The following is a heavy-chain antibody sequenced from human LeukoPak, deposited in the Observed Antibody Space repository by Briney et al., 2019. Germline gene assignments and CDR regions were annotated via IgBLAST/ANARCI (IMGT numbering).Heavy chain of an antibody. CDR2: IYYSGST. V-gene: IGHV4-39*01. CDR1: GGSISSSSYY. D-gene: IGHD3-22*01. CDR3: ARPDYYDSSGYWGFDY. Sequence: TLSLTCTVSGGSISSSSYYWGWIRQPPGKGLEWIGSIYYSGSTYYNPSLKSRVTISVDTSKNQFSLKLSSVTAADTAVYYCARPDYYDSSGYWGFDYWGQGTLVTVSS. J-gene: IGHJ4*02.